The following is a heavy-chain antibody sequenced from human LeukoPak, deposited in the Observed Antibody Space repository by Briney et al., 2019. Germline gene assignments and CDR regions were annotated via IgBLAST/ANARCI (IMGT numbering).Heavy chain of an antibody. CDR1: GFTFSNAW. J-gene: IGHJ4*02. Sequence: GGSLRLSCAASGFTFSNAWMSWVRQAPGKGLEWVGRIKSKTDGGTTDYAAPVKGRFTISRDESKSTLYLQMNSLKTEDTAVYYCTTLKSGYCSGGSCYEVDYWGQGTLVTVSS. CDR3: TTLKSGYCSGGSCYEVDY. CDR2: IKSKTDGGTT. V-gene: IGHV3-15*01. D-gene: IGHD2-15*01.